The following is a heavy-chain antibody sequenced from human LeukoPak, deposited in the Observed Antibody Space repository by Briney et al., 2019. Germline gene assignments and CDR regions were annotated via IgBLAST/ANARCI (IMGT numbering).Heavy chain of an antibody. CDR2: TYYRSKWYN. J-gene: IGHJ4*02. Sequence: SQTLSLTCAISGDSVSSNSAAWNWIRQSPSRGLEGLGRTYYRSKWYNEYAVSVKSRITINPKTSKNQYSLPLKSVTPEDTAVYYCARDIAAGCDYWGQGTLVTVSS. V-gene: IGHV6-1*01. D-gene: IGHD6-13*01. CDR1: GDSVSSNSAA. CDR3: ARDIAAGCDY.